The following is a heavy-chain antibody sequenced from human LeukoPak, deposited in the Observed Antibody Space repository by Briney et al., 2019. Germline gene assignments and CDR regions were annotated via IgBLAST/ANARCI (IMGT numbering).Heavy chain of an antibody. CDR3: ARGGGYCSGGSCYSSAFDI. J-gene: IGHJ3*02. CDR2: MNPNSGNT. D-gene: IGHD2-15*01. V-gene: IGHV1-8*01. Sequence: ASVKVSCKASGYTFTSYDINWVRQATGQGLEWMGWMNPNSGNTGYAQKFQSRVTMTRNTSISTAYMELSSLRSEDTAVYYCARGGGYCSGGSCYSSAFDIWGQGTMVTVSS. CDR1: GYTFTSYD.